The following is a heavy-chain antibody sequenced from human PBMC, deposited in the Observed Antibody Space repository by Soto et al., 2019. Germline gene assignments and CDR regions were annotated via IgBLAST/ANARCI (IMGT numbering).Heavy chain of an antibody. D-gene: IGHD3-3*01. J-gene: IGHJ6*02. Sequence: EVQLLESGGGLVQPGGSLRLSCAASGFTFSNHAMNWVRQAPGKGLEWVSGISGSGGSTSYGASVKGRFTISRDNSENTLYLQMNSLRADDTAVYFCAKGHDFWSGYRYYYGMYVWGQGTTVTVSS. V-gene: IGHV3-23*01. CDR2: ISGSGGST. CDR1: GFTFSNHA. CDR3: AKGHDFWSGYRYYYGMYV.